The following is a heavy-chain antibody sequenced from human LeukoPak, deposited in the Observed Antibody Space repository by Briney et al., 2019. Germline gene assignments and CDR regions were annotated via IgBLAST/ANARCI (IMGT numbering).Heavy chain of an antibody. D-gene: IGHD2-2*01. Sequence: SETFSVTRTVYGGSFSGYYWSWIRQPPGKGLEWIGEINHSGTTKYNPSLKSRVTISVDTSKNQFSLKLSSVTAADTAVYYCAFLVVPAPIDYMDVWDKGTPASVSS. CDR3: AFLVVPAPIDYMDV. CDR2: INHSGTT. J-gene: IGHJ6*03. V-gene: IGHV4-34*01. CDR1: GGSFSGYY.